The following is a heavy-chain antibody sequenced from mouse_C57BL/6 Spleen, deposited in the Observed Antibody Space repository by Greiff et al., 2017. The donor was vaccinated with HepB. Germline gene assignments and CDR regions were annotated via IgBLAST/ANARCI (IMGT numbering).Heavy chain of an antibody. CDR1: GYTFTDYN. V-gene: IGHV1-22*01. Sequence: EVQGVESGPELVKPGASVKMSCKASGYTFTDYNMHWVKQSHGKSLEWIGYINPNNGGTSYNQKFKGKATLTVNKSSSTAYMELRSLTSEDSAVYYCAREDYSPFAYWGQGTLVTVSA. D-gene: IGHD2-12*01. CDR2: INPNNGGT. J-gene: IGHJ3*01. CDR3: AREDYSPFAY.